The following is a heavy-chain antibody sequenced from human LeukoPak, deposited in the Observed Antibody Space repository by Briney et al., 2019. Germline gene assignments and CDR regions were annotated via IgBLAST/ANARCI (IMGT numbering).Heavy chain of an antibody. CDR2: ISWNGGSI. J-gene: IGHJ6*02. CDR3: AKDMSFDGDYGMDV. D-gene: IGHD3/OR15-3a*01. CDR1: GFTIDDFA. Sequence: PGGSLTLSCAASGFTIDDFAMHWVRQGPGKGLEWVSDISWNGGSIAYEDPVKGRFTISRDNAKNSLYLQMHSLRAEDTAVYYCAKDMSFDGDYGMDVWGQGTTVTVSS. V-gene: IGHV3-9*01.